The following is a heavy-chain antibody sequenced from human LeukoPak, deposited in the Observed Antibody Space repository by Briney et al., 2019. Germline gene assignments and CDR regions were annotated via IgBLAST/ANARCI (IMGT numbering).Heavy chain of an antibody. J-gene: IGHJ4*02. CDR1: GYTFTSYY. Sequence: ASVKVSCKASGYTFTSYYMHWARQAPGQGLEWMGIINPSGGSTSYAQKFQGRVTMTRDTSTSTVYMELSSLRSEDTAVYYCARDVVRGYSGYGRYFDYWGQGTLITVSS. V-gene: IGHV1-46*01. CDR3: ARDVVRGYSGYGRYFDY. CDR2: INPSGGST. D-gene: IGHD5-12*01.